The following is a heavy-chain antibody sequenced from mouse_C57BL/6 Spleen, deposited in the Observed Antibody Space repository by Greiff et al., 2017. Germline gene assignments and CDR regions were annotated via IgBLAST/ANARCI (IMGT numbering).Heavy chain of an antibody. CDR3: AREGITTVVAPYYFDY. Sequence: VQLQQSGAELVRPGASVKLSCKASGYTFTDYYINWVKQRPGQGLEWIARIYPGSGNTYYNEKFKGKATLTAEKSSSTAYMQLSSLTSEDSAVYCCAREGITTVVAPYYFDYWGQGTTLTVSS. CDR2: IYPGSGNT. J-gene: IGHJ2*01. CDR1: GYTFTDYY. V-gene: IGHV1-76*01. D-gene: IGHD1-1*01.